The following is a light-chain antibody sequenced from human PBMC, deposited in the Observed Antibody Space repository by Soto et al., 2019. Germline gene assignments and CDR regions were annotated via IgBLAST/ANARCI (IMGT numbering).Light chain of an antibody. CDR3: QQYGCSPPWT. Sequence: EIVLTQSPGTLSLSPGERATLSCRASQSVSSSYLAWYQQKPGRAPRHLVYGASSRATGIPDRFSGSGSGTDFTLTISRLEPEDFGVYYCQQYGCSPPWTFGHGTKVEIK. CDR2: GAS. CDR1: QSVSSSY. V-gene: IGKV3-20*01. J-gene: IGKJ1*01.